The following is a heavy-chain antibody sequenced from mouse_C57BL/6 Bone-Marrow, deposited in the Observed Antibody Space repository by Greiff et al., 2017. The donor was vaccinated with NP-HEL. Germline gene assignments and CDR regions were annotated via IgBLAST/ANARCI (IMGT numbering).Heavy chain of an antibody. V-gene: IGHV1-26*01. D-gene: IGHD2-4*01. J-gene: IGHJ2*01. CDR1: GYTFTDYY. Sequence: EVQLQQSGPELVKPGASVKISCKASGYTFTDYYMNWVKQSHGKSLEWIGDINPNNGGTSYNQKFKGKATLTVDKSSSTAYMELRSLTSEDSAVYYCARTAIYYDYSYYFDYWGQGTTLTVSS. CDR3: ARTAIYYDYSYYFDY. CDR2: INPNNGGT.